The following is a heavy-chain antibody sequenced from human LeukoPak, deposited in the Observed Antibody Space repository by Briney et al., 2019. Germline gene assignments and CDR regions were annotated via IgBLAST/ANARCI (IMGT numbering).Heavy chain of an antibody. CDR2: IYYSGST. CDR1: GGSISSSSYY. V-gene: IGHV4-39*01. D-gene: IGHD6-13*01. J-gene: IGHJ1*01. Sequence: SETLSLTCTVSGGSISSSSYYRGWIRQPPGKGLEWIGSIYYSGSTYYNPSLKSRVTISVDTSKNQFSLKLSSVTATDTAVYYCASRTSGLAAPGTGEYFQRWGQGTLVTVSS. CDR3: ASRTSGLAAPGTGEYFQR.